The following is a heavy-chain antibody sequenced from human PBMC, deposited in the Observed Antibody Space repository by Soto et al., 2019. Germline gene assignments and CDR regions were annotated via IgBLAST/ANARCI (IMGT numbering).Heavy chain of an antibody. CDR2: IIPVHNIT. J-gene: IGHJ3*02. Sequence: QVQLVQSGAEVKKPGSSVRVSCMTSGGSFSGYVFTWVRQAPGQGLEWMGRIIPVHNITNYAESLQGRVTISADTSSTTPYMELNTLRSDDTAVYFCGRAKSIFGIVTDVYDIWGQGTMVIVSS. V-gene: IGHV1-69*04. CDR3: GRAKSIFGIVTDVYDI. D-gene: IGHD3-3*01. CDR1: GGSFSGYV.